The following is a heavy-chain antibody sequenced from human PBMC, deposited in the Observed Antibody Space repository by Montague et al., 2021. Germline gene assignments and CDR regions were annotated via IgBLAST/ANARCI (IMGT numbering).Heavy chain of an antibody. V-gene: IGHV4-61*01. CDR2: IYYTGSS. CDR1: GGSFSTGLYY. J-gene: IGHJ4*03. D-gene: IGHD5-12*01. CDR3: ARGQWIVPSYLDL. Sequence: SETLSLTCTVSGGSFSTGLYYWTWIRQPPGKELEWIGYIYYTGSSKYNPSLESRVTISISTSKNQFTLKLSSVTAADTAVYYCARGQWIVPSYLDLCGHGKMVTVSS.